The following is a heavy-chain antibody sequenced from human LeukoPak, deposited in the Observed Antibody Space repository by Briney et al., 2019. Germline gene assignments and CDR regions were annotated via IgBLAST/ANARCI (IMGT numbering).Heavy chain of an antibody. CDR2: IYSSGST. J-gene: IGHJ4*02. V-gene: IGHV4-59*11. D-gene: IGHD4-23*01. CDR1: GGSISGHY. Sequence: PSETLSLTCTVSGGSISGHYWSWLRQPPGKGLEWIGYIYSSGSTDYNPSLESRVTISEDTSRNQFSLKLSSVTAADTAVYYCAMGYGGNSDNYWGQGTLVTVSS. CDR3: AMGYGGNSDNY.